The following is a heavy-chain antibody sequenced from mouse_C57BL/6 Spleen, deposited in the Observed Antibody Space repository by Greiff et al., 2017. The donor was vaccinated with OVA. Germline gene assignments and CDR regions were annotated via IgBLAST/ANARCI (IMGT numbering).Heavy chain of an antibody. J-gene: IGHJ4*01. V-gene: IGHV2-9*01. CDR1: GFSLTSYG. CDR3: ARRYDYGYAMDY. CDR2: IWGGGST. D-gene: IGHD2-4*01. Sequence: VKVEESGPGLVAPSQSLSITCTVSGFSLTSYGVDWVSQPPGKGLEWLGVIWGGGSTHYNSALMSRLSISKDNSKSQFFLKMNSLQTDDTAMYYCARRYDYGYAMDYWGQGTSVTVAS.